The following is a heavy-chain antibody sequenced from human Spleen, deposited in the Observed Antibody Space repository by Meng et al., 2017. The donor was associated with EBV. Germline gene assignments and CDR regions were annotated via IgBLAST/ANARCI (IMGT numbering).Heavy chain of an antibody. Sequence: VQLGGELKAPGFSMKVACEVPVINLSYYTISRVRQAPGQGLGCMFGITPLSGTTNYSQKFQGIVTVTANRATNSAYLEVRTLRSEDKAIYYCVVRATVGSGYYSGKDFENWGQGTLVTVSS. CDR3: VVRATVGSGYYSGKDFEN. J-gene: IGHJ4*02. CDR2: ITPLSGTT. D-gene: IGHD3-22*01. V-gene: IGHV1-69*06. CDR1: VINLSYYT.